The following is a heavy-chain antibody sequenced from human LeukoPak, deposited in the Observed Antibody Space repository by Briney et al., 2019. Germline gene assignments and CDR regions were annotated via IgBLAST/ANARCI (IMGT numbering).Heavy chain of an antibody. CDR3: AKDDAWLQFND. CDR1: GFTFSSYG. D-gene: IGHD5-24*01. V-gene: IGHV3-23*01. CDR2: ISGSGGST. Sequence: GGSLRLSCAASGFTFSSYGMSWVRQAPGKGLEWVSAISGSGGSTYYADSVKGRFTISRDNSKNTLYLQMNSLRAEDTAIYYCAKDDAWLQFNDWGQGTLVTVSS. J-gene: IGHJ4*02.